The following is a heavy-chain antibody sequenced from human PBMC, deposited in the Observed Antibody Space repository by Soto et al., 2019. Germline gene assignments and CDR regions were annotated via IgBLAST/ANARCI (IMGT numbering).Heavy chain of an antibody. CDR1: GYTFTIYA. J-gene: IGHJ6*03. CDR2: INAGSGNT. CDR3: ARVSSGWYYYYYIDV. D-gene: IGHD6-19*01. V-gene: IGHV1-3*01. Sequence: ASVKVSCKASGYTFTIYAMHWVRQAPGERLEWMGWINAGSGNTKYSQKFQGRVTITRDTSASTAYMELSSLRSEDTAVYYCARVSSGWYYYYYIDVWGKGTTVTVSS.